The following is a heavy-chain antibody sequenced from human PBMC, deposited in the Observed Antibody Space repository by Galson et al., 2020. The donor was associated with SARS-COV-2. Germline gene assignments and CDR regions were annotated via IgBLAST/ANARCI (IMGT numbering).Heavy chain of an antibody. CDR1: GFTFSSYG. D-gene: IGHD6-13*01. Sequence: GGSLRLSCAASGFTFSSYGMHWVRQAPGKGLEWVAFIRYDGSNKYYADSVKGRFTISRDNSKNTLYLQMNSLRAEDTAVYYCAKILGIAAARMGDDAFDIWGQGTMVTVSS. V-gene: IGHV3-30*02. J-gene: IGHJ3*02. CDR2: IRYDGSNK. CDR3: AKILGIAAARMGDDAFDI.